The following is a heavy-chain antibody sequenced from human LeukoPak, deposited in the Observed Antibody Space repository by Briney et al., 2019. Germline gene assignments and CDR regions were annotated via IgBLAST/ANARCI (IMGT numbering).Heavy chain of an antibody. CDR2: IHFSGST. V-gene: IGHV4-59*01. Sequence: SETLSLTRPVSDASLRGYYWSWIRQPPRKGLEWIGSIHFSGSTNYNPSLRSRVTISVDTSKNQLSLKLSSVTAADTAVYYCARDLGGIYFDYWGQGTLVTVSS. CDR1: DASLRGYY. D-gene: IGHD1-26*01. CDR3: ARDLGGIYFDY. J-gene: IGHJ4*02.